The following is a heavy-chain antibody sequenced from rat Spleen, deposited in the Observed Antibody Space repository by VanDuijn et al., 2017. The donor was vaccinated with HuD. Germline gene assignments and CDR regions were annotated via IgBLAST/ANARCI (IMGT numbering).Heavy chain of an antibody. D-gene: IGHD1-2*01. CDR3: ESRYIGYVMDA. Sequence: EIQLQESGPGLVKPSQSLSLTCSVTGYTITSGYDWNWIRKFPGNKMEWMGYINYSGGTNYNPSLKSRISITRDTSKNQFFLQLNSVTTEDTATYYCESRYIGYVMDAWGQGTSVTVSS. CDR2: INYSGGT. J-gene: IGHJ4*01. CDR1: GYTITSGY. V-gene: IGHV3-4*01.